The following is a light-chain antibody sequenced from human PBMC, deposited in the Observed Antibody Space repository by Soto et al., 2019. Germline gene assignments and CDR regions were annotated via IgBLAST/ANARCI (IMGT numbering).Light chain of an antibody. CDR3: QSWGPGIRV. CDR2: INRDGSH. V-gene: IGLV4-69*01. CDR1: SGHSSYA. Sequence: QPVLTQSPSVSASLGASVKLTCTLSSGHSSYAIAWHQQQPEKGPRYLMKINRDGSHTKGGGIPDRFSGSISGAERYLTISSLQSEDEADYYCQSWGPGIRVFGGGTKVTVL. J-gene: IGLJ3*02.